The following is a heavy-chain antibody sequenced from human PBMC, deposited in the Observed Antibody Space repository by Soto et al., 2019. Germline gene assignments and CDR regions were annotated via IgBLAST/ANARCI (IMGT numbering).Heavy chain of an antibody. CDR1: GFTFSSYA. Sequence: QPGGSLRLSCAASGFTFSSYAMHWVRQAPGKGLEWVAVISYDGSNKYYADSVKGRFTISRDNSKNTLYLQMNSLRAEDTAVYYCARDGSSLLWFGEGGNWFDPWGQGTLVTVSS. J-gene: IGHJ5*02. CDR2: ISYDGSNK. V-gene: IGHV3-30-3*01. D-gene: IGHD3-10*01. CDR3: ARDGSSLLWFGEGGNWFDP.